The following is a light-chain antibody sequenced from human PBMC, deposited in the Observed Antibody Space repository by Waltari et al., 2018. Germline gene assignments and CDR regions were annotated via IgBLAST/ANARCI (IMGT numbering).Light chain of an antibody. CDR3: HQYFSPHWT. CDR1: QNVLYNSNNKYY. Sequence: DIVLTQSPDSLVVSLGERATINCKASQNVLYNSNNKYYLGGYQQKPGKPPKLLIYWASTRESGVPDRFSGTGSGTDFTLTISSLQAEDVAVYYCHQYFSPHWTFGQGTKVEIK. CDR2: WAS. J-gene: IGKJ1*01. V-gene: IGKV4-1*01.